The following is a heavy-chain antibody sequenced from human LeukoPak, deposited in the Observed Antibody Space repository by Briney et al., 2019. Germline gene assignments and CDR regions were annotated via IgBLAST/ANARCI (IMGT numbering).Heavy chain of an antibody. D-gene: IGHD4-17*01. Sequence: GASVKVSCKASGYTFTSYGISWVRQAPGQGLEWMGWISAYNGNTNYAQKLQGRVTMTTDRSTSTAYMELRSLRSDDTAVYYCARAFGGYGDYQTHFDYWGQGTLVTVSS. CDR1: GYTFTSYG. J-gene: IGHJ4*02. CDR3: ARAFGGYGDYQTHFDY. CDR2: ISAYNGNT. V-gene: IGHV1-18*01.